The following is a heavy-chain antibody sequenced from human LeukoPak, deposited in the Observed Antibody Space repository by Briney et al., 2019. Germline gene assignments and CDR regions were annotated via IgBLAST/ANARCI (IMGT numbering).Heavy chain of an antibody. Sequence: PGGSLRLSCAVSGFSFSSFWMNWVRQAPGKGLEWVANTNQDGSEKYYVDSVKGRFTISRDNAKNSLYLQMNSLRAEDTAVYYCVRTYFDCYFDLWGPGTLVSVSS. CDR1: GFSFSSFW. V-gene: IGHV3-7*01. CDR2: TNQDGSEK. CDR3: VRTYFDCYFDL. J-gene: IGHJ2*01. D-gene: IGHD2/OR15-2a*01.